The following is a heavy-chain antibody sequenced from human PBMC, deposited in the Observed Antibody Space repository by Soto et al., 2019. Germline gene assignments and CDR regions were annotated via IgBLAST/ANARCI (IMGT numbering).Heavy chain of an antibody. CDR3: ARGKWISSGWGHTRENYYEMDV. CDR2: IIGIFGKT. V-gene: IGHV1-69*13. D-gene: IGHD5-12*01. Sequence: SVKVSCKASGYTFTSYGISWVRQAPGQGLQWMGGIIGIFGKTDYAQKFQGRLTLAADASTSTVYMELSSLSSDDTAVYYCARGKWISSGWGHTRENYYEMDVWSQGTKVTVS. CDR1: GYTFTSYG. J-gene: IGHJ6*02.